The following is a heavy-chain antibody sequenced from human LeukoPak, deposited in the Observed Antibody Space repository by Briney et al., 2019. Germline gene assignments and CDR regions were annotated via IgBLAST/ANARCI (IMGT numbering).Heavy chain of an antibody. CDR3: ATDRGCSGGSCYPDY. V-gene: IGHV1-24*01. CDR2: FDPEDGET. Sequence: ASVKVSCKASGYTFTAYYMHWVRQAPGQGLEWMGGFDPEDGETIYAQKFQGRVTMTEDTSTDTAYMELSSLRSEDTAVYYCATDRGCSGGSCYPDYWGQGTLVTVSS. D-gene: IGHD2-15*01. J-gene: IGHJ4*02. CDR1: GYTFTAYY.